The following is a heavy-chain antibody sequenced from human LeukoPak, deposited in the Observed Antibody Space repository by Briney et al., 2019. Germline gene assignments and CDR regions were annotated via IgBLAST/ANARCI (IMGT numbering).Heavy chain of an antibody. CDR1: GGSISSYY. CDR3: ASGGVGDRLGY. CDR2: INQSGST. J-gene: IGHJ4*02. Sequence: PSETLSLTCTVSGGSISSYYWTWIRQPPGKGLEWIGEINQSGSTNYNPSLKSRVTISVDTSKNHFSLNLNSVTAADTAVYYCASGGVGDRLGYWGQGTLVIVSS. D-gene: IGHD3-10*01. V-gene: IGHV4-34*01.